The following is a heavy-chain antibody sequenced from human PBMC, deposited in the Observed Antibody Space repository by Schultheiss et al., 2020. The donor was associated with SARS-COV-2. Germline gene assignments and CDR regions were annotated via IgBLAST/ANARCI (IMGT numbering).Heavy chain of an antibody. V-gene: IGHV3-33*01. Sequence: GGSLRLSCAASGFTFSSYGMHWVRQAPGKGLEWVAVIWYDGSNKYYADSVKGRFTISRDNSKNTLYLQMNSLRAEDTAVYYCARDLGVTIYYYYYGMDVWGQGTTVNVSS. CDR1: GFTFSSYG. CDR3: ARDLGVTIYYYYYGMDV. CDR2: IWYDGSNK. D-gene: IGHD4-11*01. J-gene: IGHJ6*02.